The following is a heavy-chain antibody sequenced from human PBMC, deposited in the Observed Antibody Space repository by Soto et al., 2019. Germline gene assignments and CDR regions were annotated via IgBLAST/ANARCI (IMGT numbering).Heavy chain of an antibody. D-gene: IGHD3-22*01. V-gene: IGHV1-69*13. CDR1: GGTFSSYA. Sequence: GASVKVSCKASGGTFSSYAISWVRQAPGQGLEWMGGIIPIFGTANYAQKFQGRVTITADESTSTAYMELSSLRSEDTAVYYCARVGFDPYYYVSSGYYARAHFDYWGQGTLVTVSS. CDR2: IIPIFGTA. J-gene: IGHJ4*02. CDR3: ARVGFDPYYYVSSGYYARAHFDY.